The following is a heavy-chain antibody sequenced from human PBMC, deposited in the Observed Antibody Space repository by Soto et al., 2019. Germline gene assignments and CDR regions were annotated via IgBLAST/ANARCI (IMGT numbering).Heavy chain of an antibody. CDR2: IYYSGST. J-gene: IGHJ4*02. Sequence: SETLSLTCTVSGGSISSSSYYWGWIRQPPGKGLEWIGSIYYSGSTYYNPSLKSRVTISVDTSKNQFSLKLSSVTAADTAVYYFARQPRNCGGDCYSSLPFWGQGTLVTVSS. D-gene: IGHD2-21*02. CDR1: GGSISSSSYY. V-gene: IGHV4-39*01. CDR3: ARQPRNCGGDCYSSLPF.